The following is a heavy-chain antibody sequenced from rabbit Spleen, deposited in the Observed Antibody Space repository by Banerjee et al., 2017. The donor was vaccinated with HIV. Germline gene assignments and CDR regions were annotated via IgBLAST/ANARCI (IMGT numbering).Heavy chain of an antibody. CDR2: MAGSSSGFT. J-gene: IGHJ6*01. Sequence: QSLEESGGALVKPGASLTLTCTASGFSFSSSDYMCCVRQAPGKGLEWISCMAGSSSGFTYSATWAKGRFTCSKTSATTVTLQMTSLTVAYTATYFCARDTGSSCSSYGMDLGGPVTLVTGS. CDR1: GFSFSSSDY. CDR3: ARDTGSSCSSYGMDL. V-gene: IGHV1S40*01. D-gene: IGHD8-1*01.